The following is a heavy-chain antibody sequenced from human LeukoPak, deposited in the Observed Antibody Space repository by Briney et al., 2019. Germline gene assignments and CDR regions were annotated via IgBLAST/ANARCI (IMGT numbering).Heavy chain of an antibody. CDR1: GFTVSSVY. D-gene: IGHD3/OR15-3a*01. CDR2: IYSGGST. V-gene: IGHV3-53*05. J-gene: IGHJ4*02. CDR3: AKESTWTGTDTNYFDY. Sequence: PGGSLRLSCAASGFTVSSVYMSWVRQPPGKGLEWVSVIYSGGSTNYADSVKGRFTISRDNSKNTLYLQMNSLRTEDTAVYYCAKESTWTGTDTNYFDYWGQGTLVTVSS.